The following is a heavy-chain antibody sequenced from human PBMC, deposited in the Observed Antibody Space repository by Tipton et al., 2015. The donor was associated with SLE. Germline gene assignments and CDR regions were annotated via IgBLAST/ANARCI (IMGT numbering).Heavy chain of an antibody. J-gene: IGHJ4*02. CDR2: ISSSGSTI. CDR3: ATDRFHRGYGRGEFFFDY. D-gene: IGHD5-12*01. CDR1: RLTFSDYY. V-gene: IGHV3-11*01. Sequence: SLRLSCVVSRLTFSDYYMSWIRQAPGKGLEWVSYISSSGSTIYYADSVKGRFTISRDNAKNSLYLQMNSLRAEDTAVYHCATDRFHRGYGRGEFFFDYWGPGNLVTVSS.